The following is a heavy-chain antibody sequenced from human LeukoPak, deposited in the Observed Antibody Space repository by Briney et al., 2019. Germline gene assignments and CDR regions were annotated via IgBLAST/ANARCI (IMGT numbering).Heavy chain of an antibody. CDR2: IKQDGSEK. CDR3: ARAPEGYFDY. CDR1: GFTFRSYW. J-gene: IGHJ4*02. D-gene: IGHD1-14*01. Sequence: PGGSLRLSCAASGFTFRSYWMRWVRQAPGKGLEWVANIKQDGSEKNYVDSVKGRFTISRDNAKNSLYLQMNSLRAEDTAVYYCARAPEGYFDYWGQGTLVTVSS. V-gene: IGHV3-7*03.